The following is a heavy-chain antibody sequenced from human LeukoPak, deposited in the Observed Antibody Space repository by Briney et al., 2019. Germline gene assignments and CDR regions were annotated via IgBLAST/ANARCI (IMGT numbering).Heavy chain of an antibody. D-gene: IGHD3-22*01. Sequence: ASVKVSCKAPGYTFTGYYMHWVRQAPGQGLEWMGRINPNSGGTNYAQKFQGRVTMTRDTSISIAYMELSSLRSEDTAVYYCATGLHYYDSSGYSDYWGQGTLVTVSS. CDR1: GYTFTGYY. J-gene: IGHJ4*02. V-gene: IGHV1-2*06. CDR2: INPNSGGT. CDR3: ATGLHYYDSSGYSDY.